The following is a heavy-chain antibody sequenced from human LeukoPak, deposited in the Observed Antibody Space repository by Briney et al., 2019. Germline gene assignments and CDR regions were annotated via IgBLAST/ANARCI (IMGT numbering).Heavy chain of an antibody. Sequence: PGGSLRLSCAASGFTFSSFAMSWVRQAPGKGLEWVSGISGSGDSTYYAGSVKGRFTISRDNSKNTLYLQMNSLRAEDTAIYYCAKGSGTYWGNWFDPWGQGTLVTVSS. CDR1: GFTFSSFA. J-gene: IGHJ5*02. CDR2: ISGSGDST. V-gene: IGHV3-23*01. D-gene: IGHD3-10*01. CDR3: AKGSGTYWGNWFDP.